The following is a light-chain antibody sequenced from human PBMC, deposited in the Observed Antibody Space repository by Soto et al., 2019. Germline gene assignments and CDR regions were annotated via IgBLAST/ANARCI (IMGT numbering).Light chain of an antibody. J-gene: IGLJ2*01. CDR3: LLWERSVDHVI. Sequence: SYVLTQSPSVSVAPGETATITCGGRNIGSKSVHWYQQKPGQAPVLVMYYDNDRPSGIPERFSGSNSGDTATLTISRVEAGDEADYYCLLWERSVDHVIFGGGTKLTVL. V-gene: IGLV3-21*01. CDR2: YDN. CDR1: NIGSKS.